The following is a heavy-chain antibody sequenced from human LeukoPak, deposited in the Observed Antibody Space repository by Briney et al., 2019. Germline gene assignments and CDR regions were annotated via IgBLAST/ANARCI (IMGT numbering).Heavy chain of an antibody. D-gene: IGHD2-15*01. J-gene: IGHJ5*02. CDR1: GGSFSGYY. CDR2: INHSGST. Sequence: SETLSLTCAVYGGSFSGYYWSWIRQPPGKGLEWIGEINHSGSTNYNPSLKSRVTISVDTSKNQFSLKLSSVTAADSAVYYCARGDSGDWFDPWGQGTLVTVSS. V-gene: IGHV4-34*01. CDR3: ARGDSGDWFDP.